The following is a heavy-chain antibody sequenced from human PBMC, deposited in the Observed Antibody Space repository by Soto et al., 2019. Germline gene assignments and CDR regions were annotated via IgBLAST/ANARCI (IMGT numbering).Heavy chain of an antibody. CDR1: GGSISSGGYY. D-gene: IGHD2-2*01. V-gene: IGHV4-31*03. CDR2: IYYSGST. CDR3: ARDVRVIVVVPAASDHYYYYMDV. Sequence: SETLSLTCTVSGGSISSGGYYWSWIRQHPGKGLEWIGYIYYSGSTYYNPSLKSRVTISVDTSKNQFSLKLSSVTAADTAVYYCARDVRVIVVVPAASDHYYYYMDVWGKGTTVTVPS. J-gene: IGHJ6*03.